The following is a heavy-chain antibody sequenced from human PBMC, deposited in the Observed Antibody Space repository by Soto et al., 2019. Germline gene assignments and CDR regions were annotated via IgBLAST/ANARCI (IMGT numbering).Heavy chain of an antibody. Sequence: QVQLVQSGAEVKKPGSSVKVSCKASGGTFSSYTISWVRQAPGQGLEWMGRIIPILGIANYAQKFQGRVTITADKSTSTAYMEMSSLRSEDTAVYYCASLVGAVTFDYWGQGTLVTVSS. CDR1: GGTFSSYT. V-gene: IGHV1-69*02. CDR3: ASLVGAVTFDY. J-gene: IGHJ4*02. D-gene: IGHD1-26*01. CDR2: IIPILGIA.